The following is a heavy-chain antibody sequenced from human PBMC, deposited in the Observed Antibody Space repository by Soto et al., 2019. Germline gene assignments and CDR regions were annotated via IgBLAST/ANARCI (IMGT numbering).Heavy chain of an antibody. CDR2: IHSTGNT. CDR3: ARALVFYDY. D-gene: IGHD2-21*01. V-gene: IGHV4-39*01. J-gene: IGHJ4*02. Sequence: NPSETLSLTCTVSGGSISGTSYFWGWIRQPPGKGLEWIGSIHSTGNTYYNPSLMSRVTISVDTSKNQFSLILSSVTAADTAVYYCARALVFYDYWGQGALVTVSS. CDR1: GGSISGTSYF.